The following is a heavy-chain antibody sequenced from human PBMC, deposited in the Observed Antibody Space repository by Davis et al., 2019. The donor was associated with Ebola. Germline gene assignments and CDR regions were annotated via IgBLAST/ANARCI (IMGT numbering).Heavy chain of an antibody. D-gene: IGHD6-13*01. CDR2: IGHDGGEK. CDR1: GFTFSSYG. J-gene: IGHJ6*03. V-gene: IGHV3-30*02. CDR3: AKDPGGQAAGYYMDV. Sequence: PGGSLRLSCAASGFTFSSYGMHWVRQSPGKGLEWVAFIGHDGGEKYYAASVEGRFTIFRDNSKNTLDLQMGSLRSEDTALYYCAKDPGGQAAGYYMDVWGKGTTVTVSS.